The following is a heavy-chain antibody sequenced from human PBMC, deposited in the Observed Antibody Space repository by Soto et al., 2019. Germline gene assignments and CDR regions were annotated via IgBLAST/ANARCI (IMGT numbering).Heavy chain of an antibody. CDR3: ARDRAYLHPLGY. Sequence: EVQLVESGGGLVQPGGSLRLSCAASGFAFSSYAMSWVRQAPGKGLEWVSRISRSTSGTYYADAVKGRFTISRDNSNNTLYLRMTSLSPADTTVYYCARDRAYLHPLGYWGQGPLVTVSS. CDR1: GFAFSSYA. V-gene: IGHV3-23*04. D-gene: IGHD2-21*01. J-gene: IGHJ4*02. CDR2: ISRSTSGT.